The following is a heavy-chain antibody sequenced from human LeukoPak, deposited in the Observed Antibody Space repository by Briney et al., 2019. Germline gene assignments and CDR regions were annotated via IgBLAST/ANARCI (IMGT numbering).Heavy chain of an antibody. V-gene: IGHV3-23*01. CDR1: GFTFSSYA. CDR3: AKGGYIAAAGTVYYYMDV. CDR2: ISGSGGST. Sequence: GGSLRLSCAASGFTFSSYAMGWVRQAPGKGLEWVSAISGSGGSTYYADSVKGRFTISRDNSKNTLYLQMNSLRAEDTAVYYCAKGGYIAAAGTVYYYMDVWGKGTTVTVSS. J-gene: IGHJ6*03. D-gene: IGHD6-13*01.